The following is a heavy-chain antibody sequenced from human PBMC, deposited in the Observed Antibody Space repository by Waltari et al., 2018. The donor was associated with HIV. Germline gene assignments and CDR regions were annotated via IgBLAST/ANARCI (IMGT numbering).Heavy chain of an antibody. CDR2: ISKSGDRT. V-gene: IGHV3-9*01. Sequence: EVQLVESGGGLVQAGRSLRLSCAASGFTFGDYAMHWVRQPPGKGLEWVSAISKSGDRTYYADSVRGRFTIARDNSKNTLSLQMNSLRVEDTAVYYCAIPGSGLYPTPLDLWGQGTLVTVSS. CDR3: AIPGSGLYPTPLDL. CDR1: GFTFGDYA. D-gene: IGHD2-2*02. J-gene: IGHJ5*02.